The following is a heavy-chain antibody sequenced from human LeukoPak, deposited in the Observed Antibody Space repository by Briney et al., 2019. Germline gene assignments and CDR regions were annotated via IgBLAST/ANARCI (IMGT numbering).Heavy chain of an antibody. V-gene: IGHV3-74*01. CDR1: GLTFSSAW. J-gene: IGHJ4*02. Sequence: GGSLRLSCAASGLTFSSAWMHWVRQTPGERLVWISRIRSDGAATYADSVRGRFTISRDNAKNTLYLQMNNLRADDTGIYYCARDGSYKLDYWGQGALVTVSS. CDR2: IRSDGAA. D-gene: IGHD1-26*01. CDR3: ARDGSYKLDY.